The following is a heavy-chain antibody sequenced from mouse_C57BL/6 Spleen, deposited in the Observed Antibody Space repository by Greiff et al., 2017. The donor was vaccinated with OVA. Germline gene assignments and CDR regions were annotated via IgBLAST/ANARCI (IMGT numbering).Heavy chain of an antibody. Sequence: QVTLNVCGPGILQSSQTLSLPCSFSGFSLSTSGMGVGWIRQPSGQGLEWLAHIYWADDKRYNPSLKSRLTISKDTSRNQLFLKLTRVDTADTATYYWARRDGGYYCYFDVWGTGTTVTVSS. D-gene: IGHD1-1*02. CDR2: IYWADDK. CDR1: GFSLSTSGMG. V-gene: IGHV8-12*01. CDR3: ARRDGGYYCYFDV. J-gene: IGHJ1*03.